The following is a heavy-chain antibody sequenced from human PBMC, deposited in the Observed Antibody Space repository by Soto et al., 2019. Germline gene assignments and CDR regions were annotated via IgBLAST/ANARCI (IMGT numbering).Heavy chain of an antibody. V-gene: IGHV3-30*18. J-gene: IGHJ6*02. CDR1: GFTFSSYG. CDR2: ISYDGSNK. CDR3: AKDIAFGSSWDDYYYYGMDV. Sequence: PGGSLRLSRAASGFTFSSYGMHWVRQAPGKGLEWVAVISYDGSNKYYADSVKGRFTISRDNSKNTLYLQMNSLRAEDTAVYYCAKDIAFGSSWDDYYYYGMDVWGQGTTVTSP. D-gene: IGHD6-13*01.